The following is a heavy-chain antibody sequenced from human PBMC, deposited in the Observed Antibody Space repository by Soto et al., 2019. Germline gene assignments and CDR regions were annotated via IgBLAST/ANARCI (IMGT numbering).Heavy chain of an antibody. CDR2: ISYDGSNK. Sequence: GGSLRLSCAASGFTFSSYGMHWVRQAPGKGLEWVAVISYDGSNKYYADSVKGRFTISRDNSKNTLYLQMNSLRAEDTAVYYCAKVLEVAGSYYYYGMDVWGQGTTVTVSS. J-gene: IGHJ6*02. CDR3: AKVLEVAGSYYYYGMDV. CDR1: GFTFSSYG. D-gene: IGHD2-15*01. V-gene: IGHV3-30*18.